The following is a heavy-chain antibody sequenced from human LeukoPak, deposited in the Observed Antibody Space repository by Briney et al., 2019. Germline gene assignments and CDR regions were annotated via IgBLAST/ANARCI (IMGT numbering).Heavy chain of an antibody. Sequence: GGSLRLSCAASGFTFKNYWMNWVRQAPGKGLEWVSYISSSSSITYYADSVKGRFTISRDNAKNSLYLQMNSLRADDTAVYYCVRASTSGYHSEGGQGTLVTVSS. J-gene: IGHJ4*02. CDR1: GFTFKNYW. D-gene: IGHD3-22*01. CDR3: VRASTSGYHSE. CDR2: ISSSSSIT. V-gene: IGHV3-48*01.